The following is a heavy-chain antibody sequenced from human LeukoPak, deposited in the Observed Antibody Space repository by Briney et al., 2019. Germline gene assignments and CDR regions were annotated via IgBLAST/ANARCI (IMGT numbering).Heavy chain of an antibody. D-gene: IGHD6-13*01. CDR2: INPNDGDT. V-gene: IGHV1-2*02. CDR3: VIDSSSWYNYFDP. CDR1: GYTFPDYY. J-gene: IGHJ5*02. Sequence: ASVKVSCKASGYTFPDYYMHWVRQAPGQGFEWMGWINPNDGDTNYAQKFQGRVTMTRNTSISTAYMELSSLRSEDTAVYYCVIDSSSWYNYFDPWGQGTLVTVSS.